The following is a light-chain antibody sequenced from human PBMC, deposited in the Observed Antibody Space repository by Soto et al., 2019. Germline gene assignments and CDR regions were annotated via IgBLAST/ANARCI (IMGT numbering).Light chain of an antibody. Sequence: EIGMTQSPATLSVSPGERATLSCRASQSVSSSYLAWYQQKPGQAPRLLIYGASSRATGIPDRFSGSGSGTDFTLTIIRLEPEDFVVYYCQQYGSSQWTFGQGTKVDI. CDR3: QQYGSSQWT. V-gene: IGKV3-20*01. CDR1: QSVSSSY. CDR2: GAS. J-gene: IGKJ1*01.